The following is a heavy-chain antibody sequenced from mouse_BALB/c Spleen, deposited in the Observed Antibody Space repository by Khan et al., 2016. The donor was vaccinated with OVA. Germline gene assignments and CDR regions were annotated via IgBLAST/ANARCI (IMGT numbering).Heavy chain of an antibody. CDR2: IDPENGNT. CDR1: GFNIKDYY. J-gene: IGHJ3*01. CDR3: ARDGYSAGFAY. Sequence: VQLKESGAELVRPGALIKLSCKASGFNIKDYYMHWVKQRPEQGLEWIGWIDPENGNTIYDPKFQGKASIIADTSSNTAYLQLSSLTSEDTAVYYGARDGYSAGFAYGGQGTLVTVSA. V-gene: IGHV14-1*02. D-gene: IGHD2-3*01.